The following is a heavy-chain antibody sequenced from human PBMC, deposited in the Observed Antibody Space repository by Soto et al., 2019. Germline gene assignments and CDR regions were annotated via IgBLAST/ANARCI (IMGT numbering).Heavy chain of an antibody. J-gene: IGHJ3*02. D-gene: IGHD1-26*01. CDR1: GFSFTTYV. CDR3: AKGLLAIVGTTLPRDSFNI. V-gene: IGHV3-30*18. Sequence: GGSLRLSCAASGFSFTTYVMHWVRQAPGKGLEWVAVISHDGSYKYYGDAVKGRFTISRDTSKNAVYLEMNSLRPEDTAVYYCAKGLLAIVGTTLPRDSFNIWGQGTMVTVSS. CDR2: ISHDGSYK.